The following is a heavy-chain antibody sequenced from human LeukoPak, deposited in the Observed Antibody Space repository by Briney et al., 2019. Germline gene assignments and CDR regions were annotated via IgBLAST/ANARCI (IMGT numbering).Heavy chain of an antibody. CDR3: ARGAFRIFEENVDY. Sequence: PGRSLRLSCAASGFTFSSYAMHWVRQAPGKGLEWVAVISYDGSNKYYADSVKGRFTISRDNSKNTLYLQMNSLRAEDTAVYYCARGAFRIFEENVDYWGQGTLVTVSS. V-gene: IGHV3-30-3*01. J-gene: IGHJ4*02. CDR2: ISYDGSNK. CDR1: GFTFSSYA. D-gene: IGHD3-3*01.